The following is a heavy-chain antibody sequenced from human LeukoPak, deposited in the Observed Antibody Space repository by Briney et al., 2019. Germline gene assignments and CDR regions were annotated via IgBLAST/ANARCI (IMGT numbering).Heavy chain of an antibody. CDR1: GFTVSRYA. J-gene: IGHJ4*02. D-gene: IGHD3-22*01. CDR3: AKVQNDYDSSSGFYYYFDY. Sequence: PVGSLRLSCAASGFTVSRYAMSWVRQAPGKGLEWVSLITNAGSTDYAESADSVRDRFIISRDDSKNTLYLQMNSLRAEDTAIYYCAKVQNDYDSSSGFYYYFDYWGQGTLVTVSS. CDR2: ITNAGST. V-gene: IGHV3-23*01.